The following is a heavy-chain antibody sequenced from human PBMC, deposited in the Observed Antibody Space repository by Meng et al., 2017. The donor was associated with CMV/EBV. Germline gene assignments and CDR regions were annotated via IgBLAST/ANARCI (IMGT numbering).Heavy chain of an antibody. V-gene: IGHV4-39*07. CDR2: IYYSGST. J-gene: IGHJ4*02. CDR1: GGSIISSSYY. D-gene: IGHD4-23*01. Sequence: QRRLQESGPVLVKPSETLPLTCTVSGGSIISSSYYWGWIRQPPGKGLEWIGSIYYSGSTYYNPSLKSRVTISVGTSKNQFSLKLSSVTAADTAVYYCARDPSLRWIDYWGQGTLVTVSS. CDR3: ARDPSLRWIDY.